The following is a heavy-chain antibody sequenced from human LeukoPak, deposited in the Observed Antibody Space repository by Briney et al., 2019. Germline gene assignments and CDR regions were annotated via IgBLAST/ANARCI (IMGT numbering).Heavy chain of an antibody. J-gene: IGHJ6*02. D-gene: IGHD3-3*01. V-gene: IGHV1-69*04. CDR3: ASEYEFYGMDV. CDR2: IIPILGIA. Sequence: GASVKVSCKASGGTFSSYAISWVRQAPGQGLEWMGRIIPILGIANYAQKFQGRVTITADKSTSTAYMELSSLRSEDTAVYYCASEYEFYGMDVWGQGTTVTVSS. CDR1: GGTFSSYA.